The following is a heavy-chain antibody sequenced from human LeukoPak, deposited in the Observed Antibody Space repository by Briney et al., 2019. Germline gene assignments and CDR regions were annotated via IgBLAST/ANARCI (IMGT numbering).Heavy chain of an antibody. J-gene: IGHJ4*02. CDR1: GDSVSSNSAA. V-gene: IGHV6-1*01. CDR3: ARGRSLDSSSWYTLIDY. CDR2: TYYRSKWYN. D-gene: IGHD6-13*01. Sequence: SQTLSLTCAISGDSVSSNSAAWNWIRQSPSRGLEWLGRTYYRSKWYNDYAVSVKSRITINPDTSKNQFSLQLNSVTPEDTAVYYCARGRSLDSSSWYTLIDYWGQGTLVTVSS.